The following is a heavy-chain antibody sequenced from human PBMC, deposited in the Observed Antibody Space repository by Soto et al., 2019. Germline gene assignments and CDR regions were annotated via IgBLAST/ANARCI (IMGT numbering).Heavy chain of an antibody. V-gene: IGHV3-48*01. CDR1: GFTFSSYD. CDR3: ARDRYDSSHYYSY. Sequence: EVQLVESGGGLVQPGGSLRLSCVASGFTFSSYDMDLVRQAPGKGLEWVSYISRSGTSIYYADSVKGRFTISRDNAKNSVFLQMNSLRAEDTAVYFCARDRYDSSHYYSYWGQGALVTVSS. D-gene: IGHD3-22*01. J-gene: IGHJ4*02. CDR2: ISRSGTSI.